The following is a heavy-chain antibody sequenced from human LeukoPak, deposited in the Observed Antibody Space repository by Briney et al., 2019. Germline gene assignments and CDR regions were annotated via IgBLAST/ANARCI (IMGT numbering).Heavy chain of an antibody. V-gene: IGHV4-31*03. CDR3: ARDPDYYDSSGYSY. Sequence: PSETLSLTCTVSGGSISSSSYYWGWIRRHPGKGLEWIGYIYYSGSTYYNPSLKSRVTISVDTSKNQFSLKLSSVTAADTAVYYCARDPDYYDSSGYSYWGQGTLVTVSS. J-gene: IGHJ4*02. D-gene: IGHD3-22*01. CDR2: IYYSGST. CDR1: GGSISSSSYY.